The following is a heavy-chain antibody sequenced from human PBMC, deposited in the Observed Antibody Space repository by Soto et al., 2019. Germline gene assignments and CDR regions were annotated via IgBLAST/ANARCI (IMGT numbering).Heavy chain of an antibody. D-gene: IGHD6-19*01. CDR1: GGSFSGYY. J-gene: IGHJ4*02. CDR2: INHSGST. V-gene: IGHV4-34*01. CDR3: ARGGPDSSGWYPPFDY. Sequence: QVQLQQWGAGLLKPSETLSLTCAVYGGSFSGYYWSWIRQPPGKGLEWIGEINHSGSTNYNPSLKSRVTISVDTSKNQFSLKLSSVTAADTAVYYCARGGPDSSGWYPPFDYWGQGTLVTVSS.